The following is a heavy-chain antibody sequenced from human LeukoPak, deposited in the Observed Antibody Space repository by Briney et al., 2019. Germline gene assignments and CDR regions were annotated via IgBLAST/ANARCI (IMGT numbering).Heavy chain of an antibody. J-gene: IGHJ4*02. CDR3: GRGGYFNY. CDR2: INHSGST. V-gene: IGHV4-34*01. Sequence: SETLSLTCAVYGGSFSGYYWSWIRQPPGKGLEWIGEINHSGSTNYNPSLKSRVTISVDTSKNQFSLKLSSVTAADTAVYYCGRGGYFNYGGQGPLVTVSS. CDR1: GGSFSGYY.